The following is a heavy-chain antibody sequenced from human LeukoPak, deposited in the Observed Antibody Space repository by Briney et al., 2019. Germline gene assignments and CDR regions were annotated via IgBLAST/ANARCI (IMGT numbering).Heavy chain of an antibody. V-gene: IGHV4-39*01. D-gene: IGHD1-26*01. J-gene: IGHJ3*02. CDR2: IYYSGST. CDR1: GGSISSSSYY. CDR3: ASIVGATSRLRFAFDI. Sequence: SETLSLTCTVSGGSISSSSYYWGWIRQPPGKGLEWIGSIYYSGSTYYNPSLKSRVTISVDTSKNQFSLKLSSVTAADTAVYYCASIVGATSRLRFAFDIWGQGTMVTVSS.